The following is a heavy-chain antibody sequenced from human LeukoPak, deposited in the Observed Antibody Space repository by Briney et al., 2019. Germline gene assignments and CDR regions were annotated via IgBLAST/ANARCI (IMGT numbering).Heavy chain of an antibody. CDR2: IKQDGSEK. CDR1: GFTFSSYW. Sequence: PGGSLRLSCAASGFTFSSYWMSWVRQAPGKGLEWVANIKQDGSEKYYVDSVKGRFTISRDNAKNSLYLQMNSLRAEGTAVYYCARARGTAMVPYYFDYWGQGTLVTVSS. J-gene: IGHJ4*02. CDR3: ARARGTAMVPYYFDY. V-gene: IGHV3-7*01. D-gene: IGHD5-18*01.